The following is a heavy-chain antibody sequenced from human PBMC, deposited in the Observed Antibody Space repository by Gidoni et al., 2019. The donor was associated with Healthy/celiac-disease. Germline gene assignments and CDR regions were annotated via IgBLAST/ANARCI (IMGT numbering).Heavy chain of an antibody. CDR3: ATIKTIFGVVIIPALDY. D-gene: IGHD3-3*01. CDR2: ISYDGSNK. CDR1: GFTFSSYG. Sequence: QVQLVESGGGVVQPGRSLRLSCAASGFTFSSYGMHWVRQAPGKGLEWVAVISYDGSNKHYADSVKGRFTISRDNSKNTLYLQMNSLRAEDTAVYYCATIKTIFGVVIIPALDYWGQGTLVTVSS. V-gene: IGHV3-30*03. J-gene: IGHJ4*02.